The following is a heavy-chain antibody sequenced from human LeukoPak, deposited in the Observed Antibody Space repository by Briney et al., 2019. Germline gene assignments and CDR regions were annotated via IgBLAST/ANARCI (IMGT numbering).Heavy chain of an antibody. Sequence: PSETLSLTCAVYGGSFSGYYWSWIRQPPGKGLEWIGEINHSGSTNYNPSLKSRVTISVVTSKNQFSLKLSSVTAADTAVYYCARVTRFYRTFDYWGQGTLVTVSS. J-gene: IGHJ4*02. D-gene: IGHD1-14*01. CDR2: INHSGST. CDR1: GGSFSGYY. CDR3: ARVTRFYRTFDY. V-gene: IGHV4-34*01.